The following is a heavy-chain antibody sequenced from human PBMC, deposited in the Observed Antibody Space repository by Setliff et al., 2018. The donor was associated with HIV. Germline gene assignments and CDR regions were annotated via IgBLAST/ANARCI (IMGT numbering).Heavy chain of an antibody. CDR3: ARGRGWPQGFEY. CDR1: GYTFINYD. J-gene: IGHJ4*02. D-gene: IGHD2-15*01. Sequence: GASVKVSCKASGYTFINYDINWVRQAPGQGLEWMGWMNPKSGNTGYAQKFQGRLTMTRNSSLGTAYMELSSPRSQDTAVYYCARGRGWPQGFEYWGQGTLVTVSS. CDR2: MNPKSGNT. V-gene: IGHV1-8*02.